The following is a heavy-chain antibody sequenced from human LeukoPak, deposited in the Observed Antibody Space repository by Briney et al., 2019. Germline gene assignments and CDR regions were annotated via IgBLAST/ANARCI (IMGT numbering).Heavy chain of an antibody. Sequence: ASVKVSCKASGYTFTGYYMHWVRQAPGQGLEWMGWINPNSGGTNYAQKFQGRVTMTRDTSISTAYMELSRLRSDDTAVYYCARDPSTYYYDSSVFGDAFDIWGQGTMVTVSS. V-gene: IGHV1-2*02. CDR2: INPNSGGT. J-gene: IGHJ3*02. CDR3: ARDPSTYYYDSSVFGDAFDI. CDR1: GYTFTGYY. D-gene: IGHD3-22*01.